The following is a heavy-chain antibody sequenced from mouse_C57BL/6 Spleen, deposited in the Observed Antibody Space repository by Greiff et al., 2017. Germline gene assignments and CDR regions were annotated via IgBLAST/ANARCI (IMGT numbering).Heavy chain of an antibody. V-gene: IGHV1-18*01. CDR3: AREDDYDDGYYAMDY. D-gene: IGHD2-4*01. CDR2: INPNNGGT. J-gene: IGHJ4*01. Sequence: VQLKESGPELVKPGASVKIPCKASGYTFTDYNMDWVKQSPGKSLEWIGDINPNNGGTIYNQKFKGKATLTVDKSSSTAYMELRSLTSEDTAVXYCAREDDYDDGYYAMDYWGQGTSVTVSS. CDR1: GYTFTDYN.